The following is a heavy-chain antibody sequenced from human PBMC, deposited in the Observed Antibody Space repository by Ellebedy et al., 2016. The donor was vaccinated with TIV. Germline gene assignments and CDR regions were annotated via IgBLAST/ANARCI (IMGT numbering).Heavy chain of an antibody. D-gene: IGHD3-16*01. Sequence: SQTLSLTCVISGDSVSTDIGWNWIRQSPSRGLEWLGRTFYRSKWNNHYAVSLKSRITINPDTSKNQFSLKLNSVIPDDTAVYYCARGWFGSGMGVWGQGTTVTVSS. CDR3: ARGWFGSGMGV. CDR2: TFYRSKWNN. V-gene: IGHV6-1*01. CDR1: GDSVSTDIG. J-gene: IGHJ6*02.